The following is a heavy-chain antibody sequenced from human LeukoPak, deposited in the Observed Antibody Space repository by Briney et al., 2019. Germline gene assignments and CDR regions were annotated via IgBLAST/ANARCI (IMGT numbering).Heavy chain of an antibody. CDR1: GYTFTDSF. D-gene: IGHD7-27*01. CDR3: ARDLSSTSNWEFDY. V-gene: IGHV1-2*06. CDR2: MNGNSGVT. J-gene: IGHJ4*02. Sequence: GASVKVSCEASGYTFTDSFIHWVRQAPGQGPEWMGRMNGNSGVTMYAQTLQDRVTMTRDTSISTAYMELSRLTSDDTAVYYCARDLSSTSNWEFDYWGQGTLVTVSS.